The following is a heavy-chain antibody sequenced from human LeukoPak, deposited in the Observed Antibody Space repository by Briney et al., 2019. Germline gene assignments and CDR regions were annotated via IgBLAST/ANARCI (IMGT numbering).Heavy chain of an antibody. CDR2: ISWNSGSI. Sequence: AGGSLRLSCAASGFTFDDYAMHWVRQAPGKGLEWVSGISWNSGSIGYADSVKGRFTISRDNAKNSLYLQMNSLRAEDTALYYCAKGGNPRSIVGANYFRWQSFFDYWGQGTLVTVSS. CDR1: GFTFDDYA. J-gene: IGHJ4*02. V-gene: IGHV3-9*01. D-gene: IGHD1-26*01. CDR3: AKGGNPRSIVGANYFRWQSFFDY.